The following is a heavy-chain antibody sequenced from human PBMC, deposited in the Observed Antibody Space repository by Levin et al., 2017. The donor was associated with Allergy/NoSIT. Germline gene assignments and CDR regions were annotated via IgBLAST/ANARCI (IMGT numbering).Heavy chain of an antibody. J-gene: IGHJ3*02. CDR2: ISFDGTYK. D-gene: IGHD3-10*01. CDR1: GFSFSTYA. Sequence: HSGGSLRLSCAASGFSFSTYAMHWVRQTPGKGLEWLAVISFDGTYKYYLDSVKGRFTISRDNSKSTLDLQMNSLIPEDTGIYYCAKDGGGLLWIGEILDAFDIWGQGTMVTVSP. V-gene: IGHV3-30*18. CDR3: AKDGGGLLWIGEILDAFDI.